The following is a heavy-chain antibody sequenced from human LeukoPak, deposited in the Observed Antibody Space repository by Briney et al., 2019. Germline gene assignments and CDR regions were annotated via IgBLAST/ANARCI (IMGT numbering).Heavy chain of an antibody. V-gene: IGHV4-61*02. Sequence: SQTLSLTCTVPGDSITRGTYYWNWIRQPAGKGLEWIGRIHTSSRVNYNPSLKRRVTISIDTSRNLVSLRLTSVTAADAAVYYCARDRGNGDYGDYFDSWGQGTLVSVSS. CDR1: GDSITRGTYY. J-gene: IGHJ4*02. D-gene: IGHD4-17*01. CDR2: IHTSSRV. CDR3: ARDRGNGDYGDYFDS.